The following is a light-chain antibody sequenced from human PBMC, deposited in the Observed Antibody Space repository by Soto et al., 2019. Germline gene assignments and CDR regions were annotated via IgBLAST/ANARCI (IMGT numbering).Light chain of an antibody. CDR2: EVS. CDR1: SSDTGDYNY. J-gene: IGLJ1*01. Sequence: QSVLAQPPSASGSPGQSVTISCSGTSSDTGDYNYVSWYQQHPGKAPKLMIYEVSKRPSGVPDRFSGSKSGNTASLTVSGPQAEDEADYYCSSYAGSDNYVFGTGTKVTVL. CDR3: SSYAGSDNYV. V-gene: IGLV2-8*01.